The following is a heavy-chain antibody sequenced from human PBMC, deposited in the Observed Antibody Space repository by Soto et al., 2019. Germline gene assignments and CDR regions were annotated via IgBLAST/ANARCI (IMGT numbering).Heavy chain of an antibody. V-gene: IGHV1-69*01. CDR2: IIPIFGTA. CDR3: ARAKADISGGYDHFDY. J-gene: IGHJ4*02. D-gene: IGHD3-22*01. CDR1: GGTFSSYA. Sequence: QVQLVQSGAEVKKPGSSVKVSCKASGGTFSSYAISWVRQAPGQGLEWMGGIIPIFGTANYAQKFQGRVTITADESTSTASMELSSLRSEDTAVYYCARAKADISGGYDHFDYWGQGPLVTVSS.